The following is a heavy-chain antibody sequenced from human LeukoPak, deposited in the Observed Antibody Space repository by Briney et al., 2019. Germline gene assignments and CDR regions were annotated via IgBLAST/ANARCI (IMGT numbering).Heavy chain of an antibody. J-gene: IGHJ5*02. CDR3: ARQEIGLRSFDP. CDR1: GGSISSGSYS. V-gene: IGHV4-30-4*07. CDR2: MFYTGNT. D-gene: IGHD3/OR15-3a*01. Sequence: SQTLSLTCGVSGGSISSGSYSWSWIRQPPGKGLEWIGYMFYTGNTYYNPSPKSRVTISVDTSKNQFSLKLSSVTAADTAVYYCARQEIGLRSFDPWGQGTLVTVSS.